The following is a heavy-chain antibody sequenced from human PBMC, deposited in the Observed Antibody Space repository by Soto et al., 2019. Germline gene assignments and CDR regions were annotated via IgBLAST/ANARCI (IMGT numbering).Heavy chain of an antibody. D-gene: IGHD6-13*01. Sequence: SRTLSLTCAISGDSVSSNSAAWNWIRQSPSRGLEWLGRTYYRSKWYNDYAVSVKSRITINPDTSKNQFSLQLNPVTPEDTAVYYCARDYMVAHSSSWYLGEAWFDPWGQGTLVTVSS. CDR1: GDSVSSNSAA. V-gene: IGHV6-1*01. CDR3: ARDYMVAHSSSWYLGEAWFDP. CDR2: TYYRSKWYN. J-gene: IGHJ5*02.